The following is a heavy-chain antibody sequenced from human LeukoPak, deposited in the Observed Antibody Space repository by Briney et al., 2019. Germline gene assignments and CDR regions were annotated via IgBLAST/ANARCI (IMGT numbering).Heavy chain of an antibody. V-gene: IGHV3-7*01. Sequence: GGSLRLSCAASGFTLSSYWMSWVRQAPGKGLEWVANIKQDGSEKYYVDSVKGRFTISRDNAKNSLYLQMNSLRAEDTAVYYCARDALNPWNDPNDAFDIWGQGTMVTVSS. J-gene: IGHJ3*02. D-gene: IGHD1-1*01. CDR3: ARDALNPWNDPNDAFDI. CDR1: GFTLSSYW. CDR2: IKQDGSEK.